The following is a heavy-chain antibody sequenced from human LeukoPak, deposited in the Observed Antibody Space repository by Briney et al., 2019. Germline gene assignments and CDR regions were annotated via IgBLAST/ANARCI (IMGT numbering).Heavy chain of an antibody. J-gene: IGHJ6*02. D-gene: IGHD6-13*01. V-gene: IGHV7-4-1*02. CDR2: INTNTGNP. CDR3: AKANSSWYLYYYYYYGMDV. Sequence: ASVKVSCKASGYTFTSYAMNWVRQAPGQGLEWMGWINTNTGNPTYAQGFTGRFVFSLDTSVSTAYLQISSLKAEDTAVYYCAKANSSWYLYYYYYYGMDVWGQGTTVTVSS. CDR1: GYTFTSYA.